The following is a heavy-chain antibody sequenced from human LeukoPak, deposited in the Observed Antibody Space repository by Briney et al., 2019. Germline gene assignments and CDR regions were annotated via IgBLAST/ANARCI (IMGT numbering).Heavy chain of an antibody. CDR3: AKSHYDYVWGTTPFDY. V-gene: IGHV3-23*01. Sequence: PGASLRLSCAASGITFSSYAMSWVRQAPGKGPEWVSGISGSGGSTYYADSVKGRFTISRDNSKNTLYLQMNSLRAEDTAVYYCAKSHYDYVWGTTPFDYWGQGTLVTVSS. CDR1: GITFSSYA. D-gene: IGHD3-16*01. J-gene: IGHJ4*02. CDR2: ISGSGGST.